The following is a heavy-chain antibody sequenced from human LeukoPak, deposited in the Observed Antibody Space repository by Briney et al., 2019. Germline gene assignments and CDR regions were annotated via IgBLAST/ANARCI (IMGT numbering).Heavy chain of an antibody. D-gene: IGHD6-19*01. CDR3: ASGAVAGVFEY. CDR2: ISDSSSDI. CDR1: GFTFSSYS. J-gene: IGHJ4*02. Sequence: GGSLRLSCAASGFTFSSYSMIWVRQAPGKGLEWVSYISDSSSDIYYADSVKGRFTISRDNAKNSLYLQMNSLRAGDTALYYCASGAVAGVFEYWGQGTLVTVSS. V-gene: IGHV3-48*01.